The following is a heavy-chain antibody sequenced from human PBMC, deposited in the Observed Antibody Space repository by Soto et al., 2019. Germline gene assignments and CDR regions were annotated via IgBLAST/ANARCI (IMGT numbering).Heavy chain of an antibody. Sequence: PSETLSLTCTVSGGSLSSSSYYWGWIRQPPGKGLEWIGSIYYSGSTYYNPSLKSRVTISVDTSKNQFSLKLSSVTAADTAVYYCARHRRIGMAGTLIDYWGQGTLVTVSS. CDR2: IYYSGST. CDR3: ARHRRIGMAGTLIDY. D-gene: IGHD6-19*01. J-gene: IGHJ4*02. V-gene: IGHV4-39*01. CDR1: GGSLSSSSYY.